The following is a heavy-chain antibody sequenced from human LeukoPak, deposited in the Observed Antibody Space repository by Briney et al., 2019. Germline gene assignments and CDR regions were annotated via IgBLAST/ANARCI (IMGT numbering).Heavy chain of an antibody. Sequence: SETLSLTCTVSGGSISSSSYYWGWIRQPPGKGLEWIGSIYYSGSTYYNPSLKSRVTISVDTSKNQFSLKLSSVTAADTAVYYCARQGRLGELSLFDYWGQGTLVTVSS. J-gene: IGHJ4*02. CDR3: ARQGRLGELSLFDY. D-gene: IGHD3-16*02. CDR1: GGSISSSSYY. V-gene: IGHV4-39*01. CDR2: IYYSGST.